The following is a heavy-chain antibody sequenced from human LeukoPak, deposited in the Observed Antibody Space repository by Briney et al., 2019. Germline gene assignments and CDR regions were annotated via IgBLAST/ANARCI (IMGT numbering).Heavy chain of an antibody. CDR1: GGSIRNYY. D-gene: IGHD6-13*01. J-gene: IGHJ2*01. CDR2: IYYSGST. CDR3: ARVYYSSSYDYWYFDL. Sequence: SETLFLTCTVSGGSIRNYYWSWIRQPPGKGLEWIGYIYYSGSTNYNPSLKSRVTISVDTSKNQFSLKLSSVTAADTAVYYCARVYYSSSYDYWYFDLWGRGTLVTVSS. V-gene: IGHV4-59*01.